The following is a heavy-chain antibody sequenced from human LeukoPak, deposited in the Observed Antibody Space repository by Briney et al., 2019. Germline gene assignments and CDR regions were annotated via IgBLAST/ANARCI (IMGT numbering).Heavy chain of an antibody. Sequence: GGSLRLSCAASGFTFSSYSMNWVRQAPGKGLEWVSSISSSSSYIYYAASVKGRFTISRDNAKNSLYLQMNRLRAEDTAVYYCARGRGRREYSSSSRPRGHYYYYMDVWGKGTTVAVSS. V-gene: IGHV3-21*01. CDR3: ARGRGRREYSSSSRPRGHYYYYMDV. D-gene: IGHD6-6*01. CDR2: ISSSSSYI. CDR1: GFTFSSYS. J-gene: IGHJ6*03.